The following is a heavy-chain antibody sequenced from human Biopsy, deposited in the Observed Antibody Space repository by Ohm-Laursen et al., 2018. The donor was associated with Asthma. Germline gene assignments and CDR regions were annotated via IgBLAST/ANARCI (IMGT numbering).Heavy chain of an antibody. J-gene: IGHJ4*02. CDR1: GGSITSSSYY. CDR3: ARHQYSSSWSTFDY. D-gene: IGHD3-22*01. V-gene: IGHV4-39*01. CDR2: MYHSGSP. Sequence: SQTLSLTCIVSGGSITSSSYYWGWIRQPPGKGMEWIGSMYHSGSPYYHPSLKSRATISVDTSKNQLSLKMSSVTAADTAVYFCARHQYSSSWSTFDYWGQGALVTVSS.